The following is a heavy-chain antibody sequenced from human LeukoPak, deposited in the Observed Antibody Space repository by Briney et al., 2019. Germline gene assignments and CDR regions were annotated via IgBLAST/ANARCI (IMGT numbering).Heavy chain of an antibody. V-gene: IGHV3-66*01. D-gene: IGHD3-10*01. Sequence: QAGGSLRLSCAASGFTVSSNYMNWVRQAPGKGLEWVSLISSGGTTYYTDSVKGRFTISRDNSKSTLYLQMNGLRAEDTAVYYCARDPSPVYYASGSSKYYYYGMDVWGPGTTVTVSS. CDR1: GFTVSSNY. J-gene: IGHJ6*02. CDR2: ISSGGTT. CDR3: ARDPSPVYYASGSSKYYYYGMDV.